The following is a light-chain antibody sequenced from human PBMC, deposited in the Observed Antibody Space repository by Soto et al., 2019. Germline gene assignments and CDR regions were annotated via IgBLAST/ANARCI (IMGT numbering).Light chain of an antibody. V-gene: IGKV1-39*01. CDR2: GTS. CDR3: QQFYSPVLS. Sequence: DVQLTQSPSSLSASIGDRVTLTCRARQNIAEFLNWYQVKSDKGPKLLIYGTSTLQSGVPSRFSGGGAGTECTLTISNLHPEGVAVYYCQQFYSPVLSFGGGTRVELK. CDR1: QNIAEF. J-gene: IGKJ4*01.